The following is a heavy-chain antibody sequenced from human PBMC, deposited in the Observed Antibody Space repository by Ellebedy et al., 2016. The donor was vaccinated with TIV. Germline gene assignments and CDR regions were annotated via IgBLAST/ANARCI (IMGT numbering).Heavy chain of an antibody. CDR1: GGSISSYY. J-gene: IGHJ4*02. CDR2: IYYSGST. Sequence: MPGGSLRLSCTVSGGSISSYYWSWIRQPPGKGLEWIGYIYYSGSTNYNPSLKSRVTISVNTSKNQFSLKLSSVTAADTAVYYCARRGGYSYGTIYFDYWGQGTLVTVSS. V-gene: IGHV4-59*01. D-gene: IGHD5-18*01. CDR3: ARRGGYSYGTIYFDY.